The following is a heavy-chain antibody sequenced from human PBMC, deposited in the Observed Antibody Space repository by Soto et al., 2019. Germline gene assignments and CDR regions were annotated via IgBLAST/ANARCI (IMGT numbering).Heavy chain of an antibody. D-gene: IGHD3-10*01. CDR1: GFTFSSYG. V-gene: IGHV3-30*18. Sequence: QVQLVESGGGVVQPGRSLRLSCAASGFTFSSYGRHWVRQAPGKGLEWVAVISYDGSNNYYADSVKGRFTISRDNSKNTLYLQMNSLRAEDTAVYYCAKWVYGSGSYFPSFVMDVWGQGTTVTVSS. CDR2: ISYDGSNN. CDR3: AKWVYGSGSYFPSFVMDV. J-gene: IGHJ6*02.